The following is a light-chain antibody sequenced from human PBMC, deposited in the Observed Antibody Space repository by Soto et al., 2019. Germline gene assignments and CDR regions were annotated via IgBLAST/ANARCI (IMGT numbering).Light chain of an antibody. J-gene: IGKJ1*01. CDR1: QSVSSN. CDR3: QQYNNWLRT. CDR2: GAS. V-gene: IGKV3-15*01. Sequence: EILMTQSPATLSVSPGESATLSCRASQSVSSNLAWYQQKPGQAPRLLIYGASTRATGIPARFSGSGSGTEFTLTISSLQSEDFAVYYCQQYNNWLRTFGQGTKVDIK.